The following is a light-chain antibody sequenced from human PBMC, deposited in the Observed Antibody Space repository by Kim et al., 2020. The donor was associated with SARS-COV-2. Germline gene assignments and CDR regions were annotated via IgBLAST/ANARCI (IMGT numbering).Light chain of an antibody. V-gene: IGLV3-1*01. CDR3: QAWDSSSVV. CDR2: QDR. CDR1: ELGDKF. Sequence: SYELTQPPSVSVSPGQTASIICSGDELGDKFASWYQQKPGQSPVMVIYQDRKRPSGIPERFSGSNSGNTATLNISGTQAMDEADYYCQAWDSSSVVFGGGTQLTVL. J-gene: IGLJ3*02.